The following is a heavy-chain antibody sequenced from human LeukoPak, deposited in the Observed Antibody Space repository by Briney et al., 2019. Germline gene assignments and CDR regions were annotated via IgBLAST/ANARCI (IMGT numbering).Heavy chain of an antibody. D-gene: IGHD4-11*01. V-gene: IGHV3-23*01. Sequence: GGSLRLSCAASGFTFSSYSMNWVRQAPGKGLEWVSAISGSGDSTYYADSVKGRFTISRDNSKNTLYLQMNSLKTEDTAVYYCARDLVTRLDYWGQGTLVTVSS. CDR2: ISGSGDST. J-gene: IGHJ4*02. CDR3: ARDLVTRLDY. CDR1: GFTFSSYS.